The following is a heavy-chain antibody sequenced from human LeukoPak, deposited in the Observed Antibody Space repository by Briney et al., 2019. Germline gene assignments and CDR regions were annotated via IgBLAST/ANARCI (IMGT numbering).Heavy chain of an antibody. CDR2: INPSGGST. V-gene: IGHV1-46*01. CDR1: GYTFTSYY. D-gene: IGHD3-22*01. CDR3: ARGGYSYGYRQYYDSSGYSGPMDY. J-gene: IGHJ4*02. Sequence: ASVKVSCKASGYTFTSYYMHWMRQAPGQGLEWMGIINPSGGSTSYAQKFQGRVTMTWDTSTSTVYMELSSLRSEDTAVYYCARGGYSYGYRQYYDSSGYSGPMDYWGQGTLVTVSS.